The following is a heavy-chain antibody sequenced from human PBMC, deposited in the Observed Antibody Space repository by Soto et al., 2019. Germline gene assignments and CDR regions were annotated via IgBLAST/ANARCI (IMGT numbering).Heavy chain of an antibody. Sequence: KPSETLSLTCAVYGGSFSGYYWSWIRQPPGKGLEWIGEINHSGSTNYNPSLKSRVTISVDTSKNQFSLKLSSVTAADTAVYYCARGRVRGYCPNGVCPGYYYYGMDVWGQGTTVTVSS. CDR1: GGSFSGYY. J-gene: IGHJ6*02. CDR2: INHSGST. D-gene: IGHD2-8*01. V-gene: IGHV4-34*01. CDR3: ARGRVRGYCPNGVCPGYYYYGMDV.